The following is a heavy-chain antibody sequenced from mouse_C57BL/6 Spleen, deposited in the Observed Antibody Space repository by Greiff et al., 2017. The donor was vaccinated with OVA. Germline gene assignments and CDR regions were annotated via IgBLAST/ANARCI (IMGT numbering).Heavy chain of an antibody. J-gene: IGHJ3*01. CDR3: ARRIPCAY. CDR1: GYAFSSSW. V-gene: IGHV1-82*01. CDR2: IYPGDGDT. Sequence: QVQLKESGPELVKPGASVKISCKASGYAFSSSWMNWVKQRPGKGLEWIGRIYPGDGDTNYNGKFKGKATLTADKSSSTAYMQLSSLTSEDSAVYFCARRIPCAYWGQGNLVTVSA.